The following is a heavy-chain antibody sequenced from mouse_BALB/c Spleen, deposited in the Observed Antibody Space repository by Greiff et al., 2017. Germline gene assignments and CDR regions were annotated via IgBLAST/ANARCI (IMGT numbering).Heavy chain of an antibody. CDR3: ARDKDGYYGYYAMDY. V-gene: IGHV7-3*02. CDR1: GFTFTDYY. CDR2: IRNKANGYTT. J-gene: IGHJ4*01. Sequence: EVQRVESGGGLVQPGGSLRLSCATSGFTFTDYYMSWVRQPPGKALEWLGFIRNKANGYTTEYSASVKGRFTISRDNSQSILYLQMNTLRAEDSATYYCARDKDGYYGYYAMDYWGQGTSVTVSS. D-gene: IGHD2-3*01.